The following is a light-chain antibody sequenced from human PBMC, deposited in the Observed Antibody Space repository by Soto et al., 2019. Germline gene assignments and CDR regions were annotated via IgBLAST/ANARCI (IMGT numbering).Light chain of an antibody. V-gene: IGKV1-5*01. J-gene: IGKJ1*01. CDR3: QQYDSYSWT. CDR1: QTISSW. CDR2: DAS. Sequence: GRVTITCRASQTISSWLAWYQQKPGKAPKVLIYDASNLESGVPSRFNGSGSGTEFTLTISSLQPDDFATYYCQQYDSYSWTFGQGTKVDIK.